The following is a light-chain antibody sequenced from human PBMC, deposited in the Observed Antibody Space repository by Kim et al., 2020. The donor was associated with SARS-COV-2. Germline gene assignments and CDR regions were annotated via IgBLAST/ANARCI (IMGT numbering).Light chain of an antibody. J-gene: IGLJ3*02. Sequence: SSELTQDPAVSVALGQTVRITCQGDSLRSYYASWDQQKPGQAPVLVIFAKNNRPSGIPDRISGSSSGNTASLTISGAQAEDEADYYCKSRDSSGNRLVFGGGTKLTVL. CDR1: SLRSYY. V-gene: IGLV3-19*01. CDR3: KSRDSSGNRLV. CDR2: AKN.